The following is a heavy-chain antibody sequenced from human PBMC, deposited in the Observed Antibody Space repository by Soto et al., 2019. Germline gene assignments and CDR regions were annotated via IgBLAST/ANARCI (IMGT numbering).Heavy chain of an antibody. CDR2: INPINGAT. J-gene: IGHJ5*02. CDR3: ARGQMMLRVIVWFDP. CDR1: GYTFTGFY. Sequence: QMQLVQSGAEVKKPGASMKLSCGASGYTFTGFYIHWVRQAPGQGLEWMGWINPINGATYYAQRFQGRVTMPRDTSNSTAYLDLKRLRSDDTAIYYCARGQMMLRVIVWFDPWGQGTLVTVSS. V-gene: IGHV1-2*02. D-gene: IGHD3-10*01.